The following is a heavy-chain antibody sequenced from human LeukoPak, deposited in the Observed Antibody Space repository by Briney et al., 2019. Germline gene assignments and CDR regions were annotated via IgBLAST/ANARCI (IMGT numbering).Heavy chain of an antibody. CDR1: GFTFSSYW. V-gene: IGHV3-7*03. Sequence: GGSLRLSCAASGFTFSSYWMSWVRQAPGKGLEWVANIKQDGSEKYYVDSVKGRFTISRDNAKNSLYLQMSSLRAEDTALYYCAKGLPGSYLNWFDPWGQGTLVTVSS. CDR2: IKQDGSEK. D-gene: IGHD1-26*01. J-gene: IGHJ5*02. CDR3: AKGLPGSYLNWFDP.